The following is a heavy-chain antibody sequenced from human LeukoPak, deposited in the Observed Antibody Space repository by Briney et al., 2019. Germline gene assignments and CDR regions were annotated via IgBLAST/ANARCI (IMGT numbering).Heavy chain of an antibody. CDR2: IYYGGST. V-gene: IGHV3-66*01. CDR1: GFTVSSNS. CDR3: ARVAKDCGGDCFSDY. J-gene: IGHJ4*02. D-gene: IGHD2-21*02. Sequence: GGSLRLSCAASGFTVSSNSVSWVRQTPGKGLGWVSVIYYGGSTFYADSLQGRVSMSRDNSKHILYLQINSLRAEDSAVYYCARVAKDCGGDCFSDYWGQGTLVTVSS.